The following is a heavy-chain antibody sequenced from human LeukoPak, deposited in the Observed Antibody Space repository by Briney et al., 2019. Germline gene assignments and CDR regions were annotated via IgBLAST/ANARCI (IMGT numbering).Heavy chain of an antibody. CDR1: GFTFSSYD. Sequence: GGSLRLSCAASGFTFSSYDMHWVRQAPGKGLEWVSGISWNSGSIGYADSVKGRFTISRDNAKNSLYLQMNSLRAEDTALYYCAKAGPSSIAARPDYFDYWGQGTLVTVSS. CDR2: ISWNSGSI. D-gene: IGHD6-6*01. J-gene: IGHJ4*02. CDR3: AKAGPSSIAARPDYFDY. V-gene: IGHV3-9*01.